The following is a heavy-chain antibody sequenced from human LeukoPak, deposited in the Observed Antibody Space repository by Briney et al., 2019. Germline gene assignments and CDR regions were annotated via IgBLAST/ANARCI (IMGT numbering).Heavy chain of an antibody. CDR2: INHSGST. CDR1: GGSFSAYY. Sequence: SETLSLTCAVYGGSFSAYYWTWIRQAPGKGLEWIGEINHSGSTNYNPSLKSRVTMSVDTSKNQFSLKMSFVTAADTAVYYCARQSSTGLAYWGQGTLVTVSS. CDR3: ARQSSTGLAY. J-gene: IGHJ4*02. V-gene: IGHV4-34*01. D-gene: IGHD1-1*01.